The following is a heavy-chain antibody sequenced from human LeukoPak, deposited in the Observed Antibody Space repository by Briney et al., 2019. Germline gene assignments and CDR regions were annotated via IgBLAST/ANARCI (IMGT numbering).Heavy chain of an antibody. CDR2: ISWNSGSI. CDR1: GFTFDDYA. J-gene: IGHJ4*02. Sequence: GGSLRLSCAASGFTFDDYAMHWVRQAPGKGLEWVSGISWNSGSIGYADSVKGRFTISRDNAKNSLYLQMNSLRAEDTALYYCAKDIEAAAGYFDYWGQGTLVTVSS. D-gene: IGHD6-13*01. CDR3: AKDIEAAAGYFDY. V-gene: IGHV3-9*01.